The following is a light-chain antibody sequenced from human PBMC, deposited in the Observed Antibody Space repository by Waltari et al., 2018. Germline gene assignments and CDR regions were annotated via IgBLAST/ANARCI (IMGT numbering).Light chain of an antibody. J-gene: IGLJ2*01. CDR3: CSYRSSALEVI. Sequence: QSALTQPAAVSGSPGQSITISCTGTSSDIGGYNYVSWYQQHPGKAPKLMIYAVTNRPSGVSNRFSRSKSGNTASLTISVLQADDEADYYCCSYRSSALEVIFGGGTKLTVL. CDR2: AVT. CDR1: SSDIGGYNY. V-gene: IGLV2-14*03.